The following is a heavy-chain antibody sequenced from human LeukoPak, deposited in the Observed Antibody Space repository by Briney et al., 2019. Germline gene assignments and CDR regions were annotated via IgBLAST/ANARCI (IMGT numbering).Heavy chain of an antibody. CDR1: GFTFSSYG. Sequence: TGGSLRLSCAASGFTFSSYGMHWVRQAPGKGLEWVAVISYDGSNKYYADSVKGRFTISRDNSKNTLYLQMNSLRAEDTAVYYCARSKGSTINAFDIWGQGTMVTVSS. D-gene: IGHD5/OR15-5a*01. J-gene: IGHJ3*02. CDR2: ISYDGSNK. CDR3: ARSKGSTINAFDI. V-gene: IGHV3-30*03.